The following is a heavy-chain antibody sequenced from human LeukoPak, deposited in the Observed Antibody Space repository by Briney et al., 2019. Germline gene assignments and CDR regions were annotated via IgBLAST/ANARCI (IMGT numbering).Heavy chain of an antibody. J-gene: IGHJ4*02. CDR1: GFTFSSYA. D-gene: IGHD5-18*01. CDR3: ARASGYSFGYTFDY. V-gene: IGHV3-30*14. CDR2: ISYDGSNK. Sequence: GGSLRLSCAASGFTFSSYAMHWVRQAPGKGLEWVAVISYDGSNKYYADSVKGRFTISRENAKNSLYLQMDSLTAGDTAMYYCARASGYSFGYTFDYWGQGTLVTVSS.